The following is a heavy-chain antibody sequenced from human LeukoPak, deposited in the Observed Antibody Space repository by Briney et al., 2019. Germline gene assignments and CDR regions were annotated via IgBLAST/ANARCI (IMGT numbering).Heavy chain of an antibody. D-gene: IGHD6-13*01. J-gene: IGHJ3*01. CDR2: ISGSAGTT. CDR3: AKAGASSWYVIASDAFDF. V-gene: IGHV3-23*01. Sequence: SGGSLTLSCAASGFTFSSYAMAWVRHAPGKGLEWVSAISGSAGTTYYADSVKGRFTISRDNSKNTLYLQINSLRAEDTALYYCAKAGASSWYVIASDAFDFWGQGTMVTVSS. CDR1: GFTFSSYA.